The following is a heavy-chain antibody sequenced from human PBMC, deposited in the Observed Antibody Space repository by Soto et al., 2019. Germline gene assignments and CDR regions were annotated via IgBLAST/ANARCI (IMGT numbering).Heavy chain of an antibody. CDR1: GFTFSSYA. D-gene: IGHD3-3*01. Sequence: EVQLLESGGGLVQPGGSLRLSCAASGFTFSSYAMSWVRQAPGKGLEWVSAISGSGGSTYYADSVKGRFTISRDNSKNTLYLQMNSRRAEDTAVYYCAKDARYYDFWSAPNWFDPWGQGTLVTVSS. V-gene: IGHV3-23*01. CDR2: ISGSGGST. J-gene: IGHJ5*02. CDR3: AKDARYYDFWSAPNWFDP.